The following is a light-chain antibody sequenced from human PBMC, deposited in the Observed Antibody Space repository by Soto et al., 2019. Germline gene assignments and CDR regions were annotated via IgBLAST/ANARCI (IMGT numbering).Light chain of an antibody. J-gene: IGLJ2*01. CDR3: GADHGSGSNFVV. V-gene: IGLV9-49*01. CDR1: SGYSNYK. CDR2: VGTGGIVG. Sequence: QSVLTQPPSGSASLGASVTLTCTLSSGYSNYKVDWYQQRPGKGPRFVMRVGTGGIVGSKGDGIPDRFSVLGSGLNRYLTIKNIQEEDESDYHCGADHGSGSNFVVFGGGTKLTVL.